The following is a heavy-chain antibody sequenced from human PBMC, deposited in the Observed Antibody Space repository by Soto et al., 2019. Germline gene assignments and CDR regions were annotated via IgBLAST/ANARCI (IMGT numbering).Heavy chain of an antibody. CDR3: AKWNGYGDY. CDR1: GFSFSTYG. J-gene: IGHJ4*02. V-gene: IGHV3-23*01. D-gene: IGHD1-1*01. Sequence: EVQLLESGGGLVQPGGSLRLSCAVSGFSFSTYGVTWLRQAPGKGLEWVSGVSGGSGVTHYADSVKGRFTITGDNSKNTVSLHMNSLRVEDTAVYYCAKWNGYGDYWGQGALVTVSS. CDR2: VSGGSGVT.